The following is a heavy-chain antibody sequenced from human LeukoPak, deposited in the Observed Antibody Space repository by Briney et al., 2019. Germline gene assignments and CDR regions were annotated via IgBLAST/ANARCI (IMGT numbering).Heavy chain of an antibody. V-gene: IGHV3-20*04. CDR2: INWNGGST. CDR1: GFTFDDYG. D-gene: IGHD3-16*02. J-gene: IGHJ4*02. CDR3: ARVGKTYYDYVWGSYRPYYFDY. Sequence: PGGSLRLSCAASGFTFDDYGMSWVRQAPGKGLEWVSGINWNGGSTGYADSVKGRFTISRDNAKNSLYLQMNSLRAEDTAVYYCARVGKTYYDYVWGSYRPYYFDYWGQGTLVTVSS.